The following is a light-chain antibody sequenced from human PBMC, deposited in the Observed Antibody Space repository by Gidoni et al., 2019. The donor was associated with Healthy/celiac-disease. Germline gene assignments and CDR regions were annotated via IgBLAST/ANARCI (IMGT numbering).Light chain of an antibody. CDR2: GAS. V-gene: IGKV3-15*01. J-gene: IGKJ1*01. CDR1: QSVSSN. Sequence: EIVMPQSPATLSVSPGERATHSCSARQSVSSNLAWYQQKPGPAPRLLIYGASTRATGIPARFSGSGSGTEFTFTISSRQSEDFAVYYCQQYNNWGTFGQGTKVEIK. CDR3: QQYNNWGT.